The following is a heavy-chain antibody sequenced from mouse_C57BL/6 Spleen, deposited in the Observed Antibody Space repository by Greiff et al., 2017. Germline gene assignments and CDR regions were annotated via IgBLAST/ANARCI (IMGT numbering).Heavy chain of an antibody. Sequence: VQLQQPGAELVKPGASVKLSCKASGYTFTSYWMHWVKQRPGQGLEWIGMIHPNSGSTNYNEKFKSKATLTVDKSSSTAYMQLSSLTSEDAAVYYCARPDWDPYYYAMDYWGQGTSVTVSS. CDR1: GYTFTSYW. CDR2: IHPNSGST. CDR3: ARPDWDPYYYAMDY. V-gene: IGHV1-64*01. D-gene: IGHD4-1*01. J-gene: IGHJ4*01.